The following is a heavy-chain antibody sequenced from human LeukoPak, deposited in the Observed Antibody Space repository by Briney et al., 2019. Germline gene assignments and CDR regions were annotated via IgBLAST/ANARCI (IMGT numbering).Heavy chain of an antibody. CDR2: INPDGSEK. J-gene: IGHJ4*02. V-gene: IGHV3-7*01. Sequence: GRSLRLSCAASEFTFSSSWMNWVRQAPGKGLEWVAAINPDGSEKYSVDSVKGRFTISRDDAKNSLYLHMNSLRVEDTAVYFCARDRGYSSFDYWGQGALVTVSS. CDR1: EFTFSSSW. D-gene: IGHD6-19*01. CDR3: ARDRGYSSFDY.